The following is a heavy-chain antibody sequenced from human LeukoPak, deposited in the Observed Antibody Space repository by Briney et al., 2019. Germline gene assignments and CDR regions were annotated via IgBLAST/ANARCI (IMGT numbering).Heavy chain of an antibody. CDR3: ARDFGSEEQTASDY. CDR2: ISSSSSYI. Sequence: GGSLRLSCAASGFTFSSYSMNWVRQAPGKGLEWVSSISSSSSYIYYADSVKGRFTISRDNSKNSLYLQMDSLRAEDTAMNYCARDFGSEEQTASDYWGRGTLTTVSS. CDR1: GFTFSSYS. D-gene: IGHD1-26*01. J-gene: IGHJ4*02. V-gene: IGHV3-21*01.